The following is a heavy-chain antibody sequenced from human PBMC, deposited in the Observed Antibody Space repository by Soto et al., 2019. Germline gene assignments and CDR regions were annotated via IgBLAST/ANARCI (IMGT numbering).Heavy chain of an antibody. CDR1: GGSISSSNW. J-gene: IGHJ4*02. CDR3: ARAAMGGSSWPFDY. CDR2: IYHSGST. D-gene: IGHD6-13*01. V-gene: IGHV4-4*02. Sequence: QVQLQESGPGLVKPSGTLSLTCAVSGGSISSSNWWSWVRQPPGKGLEWIGEIYHSGSTNYNPSLNVRATLSVDKSKNQFSLKLSSVTAADPAVYYCARAAMGGSSWPFDYWGQGTLVTVSS.